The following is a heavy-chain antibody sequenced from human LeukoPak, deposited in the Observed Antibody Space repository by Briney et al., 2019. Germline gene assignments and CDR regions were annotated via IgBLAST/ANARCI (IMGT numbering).Heavy chain of an antibody. Sequence: KPSETLSLTCTVSGGSVSSGSYYWSWIRQPPGKGLEWIGYIYYSGSTNYNPSLKSRVTISVDTSKNQFSLKLSSVTAADTAVYYCARMGGVVAPAYWGQGTLVTVSS. V-gene: IGHV4-61*01. J-gene: IGHJ4*02. CDR1: GGSVSSGSYY. CDR3: ARMGGVVAPAY. CDR2: IYYSGST. D-gene: IGHD2-15*01.